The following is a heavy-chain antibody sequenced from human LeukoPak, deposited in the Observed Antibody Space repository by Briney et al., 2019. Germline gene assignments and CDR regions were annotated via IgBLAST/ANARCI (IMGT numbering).Heavy chain of an antibody. J-gene: IGHJ6*02. V-gene: IGHV4-34*01. CDR1: GGSFSGYY. CDR3: ARGSRTFHYYYYGMDV. CDR2: INHSGST. Sequence: SETLSLTCAVYGGSFSGYYWSWIRQPPGKGLEWIGEINHSGSTDYNPSLKSRVTISVDTSKNQFSLKLSSVTAADTAVYYCARGSRTFHYYYYGMDVWGQGTTVTVSS.